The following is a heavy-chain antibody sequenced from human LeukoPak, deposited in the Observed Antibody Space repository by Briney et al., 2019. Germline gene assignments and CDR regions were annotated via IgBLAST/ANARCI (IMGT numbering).Heavy chain of an antibody. Sequence: ASVKVSCKASGYSFTGNYMHWVRQAPGQGLEWMGWINPNSGDTNFAQKFQGRVTMTRDTSISTVYMELSRLRSDDTAVYYCAKDLQARVYYDSSGEDYWGQGTLVTVSS. J-gene: IGHJ4*02. D-gene: IGHD3-22*01. V-gene: IGHV1-2*02. CDR1: GYSFTGNY. CDR3: AKDLQARVYYDSSGEDY. CDR2: INPNSGDT.